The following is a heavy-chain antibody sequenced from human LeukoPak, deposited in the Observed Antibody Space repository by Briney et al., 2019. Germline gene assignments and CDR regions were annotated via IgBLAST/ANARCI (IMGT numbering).Heavy chain of an antibody. CDR3: AKDSQLWLEAFDY. J-gene: IGHJ4*02. D-gene: IGHD5-18*01. CDR1: GFTFSSYG. V-gene: IGHV3-30*02. CDR2: IRYDGSNK. Sequence: PGGSLRLSCAASGFTFSSYGMHWVRQAPGKGLEWVSFIRYDGSNKYYGDSVKGRFTISRDNSKSTVYLQMNSLRPEDTAVYYCAKDSQLWLEAFDYWGQGTLVTVSS.